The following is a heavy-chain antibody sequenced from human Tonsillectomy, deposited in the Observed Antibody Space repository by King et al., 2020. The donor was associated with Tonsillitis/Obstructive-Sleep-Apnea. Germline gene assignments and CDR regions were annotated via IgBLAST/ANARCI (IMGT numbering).Heavy chain of an antibody. CDR3: AKLLDSGLYEFVAFDI. V-gene: IGHV3-23*04. D-gene: IGHD6-19*01. Sequence: VQLVESGGGLVQPGGSLRLSCTASGFTFSSYAMSWVRQAPGKGLEWVSAISGNGGSTYYAHYVKGRVAISRDNSKNTLYLQMNSLRAEDTAVYYCAKLLDSGLYEFVAFDIWGPGTMVTVSS. CDR1: GFTFSSYA. CDR2: ISGNGGST. J-gene: IGHJ3*02.